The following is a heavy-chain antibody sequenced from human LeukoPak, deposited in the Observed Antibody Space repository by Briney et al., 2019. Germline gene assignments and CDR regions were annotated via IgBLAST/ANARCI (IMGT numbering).Heavy chain of an antibody. V-gene: IGHV1-2*02. CDR3: ARDGSGSPHFDY. CDR1: GYTFTSYD. Sequence: ASVKVSCKASGYTFTSYDINWVRQATGQGLEWMGWMNPNSGGTNYAQKFQGRVTMTRDTSISTAYMELSRLRSDDTAVYYCARDGSGSPHFDYWGQGTLVTVSS. J-gene: IGHJ4*02. CDR2: MNPNSGGT. D-gene: IGHD3-10*01.